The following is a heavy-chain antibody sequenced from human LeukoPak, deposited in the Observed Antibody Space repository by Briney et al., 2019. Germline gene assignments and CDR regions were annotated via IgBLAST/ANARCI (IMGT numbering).Heavy chain of an antibody. CDR2: IYPDDSDA. Sequence: GESLKISCKASGYSFTTYWLAWVRQMPGKGLEWMGIIYPDDSDARYRPSFQGQVTISADKSISTAYLQWSSLRAEDTAVYYCAKDLYGDYDFDCWGQGTLVTVSS. J-gene: IGHJ4*02. V-gene: IGHV5-51*01. D-gene: IGHD4-17*01. CDR1: GYSFTTYW. CDR3: AKDLYGDYDFDC.